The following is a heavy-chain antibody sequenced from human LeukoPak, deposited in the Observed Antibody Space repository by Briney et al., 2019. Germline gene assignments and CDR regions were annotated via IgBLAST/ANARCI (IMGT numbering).Heavy chain of an antibody. CDR2: IYHRGST. V-gene: IGHV4-39*01. D-gene: IGHD1-26*01. Sequence: SETLSLTCTVSGDSIGSNSYYWGWLRQTPGKGLEWIGSIYHRGSTYYNPSLKSRVTISVYTSKNQFSLKMRSVTAADTAVYYCARRGWDILFDFWGQGTLVTVSS. J-gene: IGHJ4*02. CDR3: ARRGWDILFDF. CDR1: GDSIGSNSYY.